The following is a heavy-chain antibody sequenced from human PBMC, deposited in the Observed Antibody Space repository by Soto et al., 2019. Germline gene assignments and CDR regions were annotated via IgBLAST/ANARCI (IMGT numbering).Heavy chain of an antibody. Sequence: QVQLVESGGGVVQPGRSLRLSCAASGFTFSSYGMHWVRQAPGKGLEWVAVIWYDGSNKYYADSVKGRFTISRDNSKNTLYLQMNSLRAEDTAVYYCARDYGSGSFHCFDPWGQGTLVTVSS. J-gene: IGHJ5*02. CDR1: GFTFSSYG. CDR2: IWYDGSNK. D-gene: IGHD3-10*01. V-gene: IGHV3-33*01. CDR3: ARDYGSGSFHCFDP.